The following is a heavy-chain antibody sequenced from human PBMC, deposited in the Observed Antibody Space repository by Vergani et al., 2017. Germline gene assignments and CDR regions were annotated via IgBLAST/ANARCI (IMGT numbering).Heavy chain of an antibody. V-gene: IGHV4-59*01. D-gene: IGHD1-14*01. CDR2: IYYSGST. CDR3: ARHNTAGGHFDY. CDR1: GCSISSYY. J-gene: IGHJ4*02. Sequence: QVQLQESGPGLVKPSETLSLTCTVSGCSISSYYWSWIRQPPGKGLEWVGYIYYSGSTNYNPARKSRVTISVDTSKNQFSLKLSSVTAADTDVFYCARHNTAGGHFDYWGQGTLVTVSS.